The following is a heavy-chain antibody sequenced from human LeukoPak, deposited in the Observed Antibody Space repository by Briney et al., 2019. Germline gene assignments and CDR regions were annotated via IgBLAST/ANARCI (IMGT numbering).Heavy chain of an antibody. J-gene: IGHJ6*02. V-gene: IGHV1-3*01. Sequence: GASVKVSCKASGYTFTSYAMHWVRQAPGQRLEWMGWINAGNGNTKYSQKFQGRVTITRDTSASTAYMELSSLRSGDTAVYYCARSVYYDSSGRYGMDVWGQGTTVTVSS. D-gene: IGHD3-22*01. CDR1: GYTFTSYA. CDR2: INAGNGNT. CDR3: ARSVYYDSSGRYGMDV.